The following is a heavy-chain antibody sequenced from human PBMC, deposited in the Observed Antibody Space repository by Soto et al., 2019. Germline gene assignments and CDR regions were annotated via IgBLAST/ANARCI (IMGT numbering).Heavy chain of an antibody. Sequence: GASVKVSCKASGYTFTSYYMHWVRQAPGQGLEWMGWINPNSGGTNYAQKFQGWVTMTRDTSISTAYMELSRLRSDDTAVYYCARAHIAVAGSRGLDFDYWGQGTLVTVSS. V-gene: IGHV1-2*04. CDR1: GYTFTSYY. J-gene: IGHJ4*02. CDR3: ARAHIAVAGSRGLDFDY. CDR2: INPNSGGT. D-gene: IGHD6-19*01.